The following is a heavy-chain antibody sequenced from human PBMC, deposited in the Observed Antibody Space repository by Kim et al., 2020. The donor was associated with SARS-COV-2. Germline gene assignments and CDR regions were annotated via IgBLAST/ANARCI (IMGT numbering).Heavy chain of an antibody. D-gene: IGHD6-19*01. CDR3: ASIRYSSGLI. CDR1: GDSISSYY. J-gene: IGHJ4*01. V-gene: IGHV4-59*13. CDR2: IYYSGSI. Sequence: SETLSLTCTVSGDSISSYYWSWVRQPPGKGLEFIGHIYYSGSINYNPALKSRVTISIDTSKNQFSLKLNSVTAADTAVYFCASIRYSSGLIWGYGTLGTV.